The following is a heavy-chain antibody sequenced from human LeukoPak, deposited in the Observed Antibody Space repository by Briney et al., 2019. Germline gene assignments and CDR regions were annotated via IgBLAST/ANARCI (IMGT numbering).Heavy chain of an antibody. V-gene: IGHV3-30*02. CDR2: IRYDGSNK. CDR3: AKEGYYDSSPFGY. J-gene: IGHJ4*02. D-gene: IGHD3-22*01. Sequence: GGSLRLSCAAAGFTFSSYGMHWVRKAPGKGLEWVAFIRYDGSNKYYADSVKGRFTISRDNSKNTLYLQMNSLRAEDTAVYYCAKEGYYDSSPFGYWGQGTLVTVSS. CDR1: GFTFSSYG.